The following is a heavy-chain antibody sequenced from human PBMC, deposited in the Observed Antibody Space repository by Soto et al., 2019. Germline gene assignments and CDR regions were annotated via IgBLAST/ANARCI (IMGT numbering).Heavy chain of an antibody. Sequence: EVQLVESGGGLVQPGGSLRLSCAASGFTFSSYWMHWVRQAPGKGLVWVSRINSDGSSTSYADSVKGRFTIPRGNAKNTLYLQMNSRRAEDTAGYYWVRTSLVVATATREDYWGQGTLGTVSS. CDR2: INSDGSST. CDR3: VRTSLVVATATREDY. V-gene: IGHV3-74*01. CDR1: GFTFSSYW. J-gene: IGHJ4*02. D-gene: IGHD2-15*01.